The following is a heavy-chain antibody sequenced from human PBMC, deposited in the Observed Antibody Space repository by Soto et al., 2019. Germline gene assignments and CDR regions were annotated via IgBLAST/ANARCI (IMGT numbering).Heavy chain of an antibody. Sequence: VQLVESGGGVVQPGRSLRLSCAASGFTFSDYAMHWVRQAPGKGLEWVAVVSHDGRNTHYADSVKGRFTISRDRSKNTVSLEMTSLGAEDTAVYYCAKGGRQWLVTSDFNYWGQGALVTVSS. CDR1: GFTFSDYA. CDR3: AKGGRQWLVTSDFNY. D-gene: IGHD6-19*01. J-gene: IGHJ4*02. CDR2: VSHDGRNT. V-gene: IGHV3-30*18.